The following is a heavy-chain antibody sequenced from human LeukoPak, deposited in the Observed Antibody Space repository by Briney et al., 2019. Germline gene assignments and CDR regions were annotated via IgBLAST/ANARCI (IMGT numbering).Heavy chain of an antibody. V-gene: IGHV3-48*01. Sequence: GGSLRLSCAASGFTFSSCSMNWVRQAPGKGLEWVSYISSRSSIIYYADSVKGRFTISRDNAKDSLYLQMNSLRAEDTAVYYCVRDASYESNDFYLHAFDMWGQGTMVTVSS. J-gene: IGHJ3*02. CDR3: VRDASYESNDFYLHAFDM. D-gene: IGHD3-22*01. CDR1: GFTFSSCS. CDR2: ISSRSSII.